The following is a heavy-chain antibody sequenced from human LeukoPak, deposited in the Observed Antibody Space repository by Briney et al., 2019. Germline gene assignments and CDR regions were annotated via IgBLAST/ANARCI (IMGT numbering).Heavy chain of an antibody. CDR3: ARYYDILTGESLFDP. D-gene: IGHD3-9*01. CDR2: INHSGST. CDR1: GGSFSGYY. Sequence: NPSETLSLTCAVYGGSFSGYYWSWIRQPPGKGLEWIGEINHSGSTNYNPSLKSRVTISVDTSKNQFSLKLSSVTAADTAVHYCARYYDILTGESLFDPWGQGTLGTVSS. J-gene: IGHJ5*02. V-gene: IGHV4-34*01.